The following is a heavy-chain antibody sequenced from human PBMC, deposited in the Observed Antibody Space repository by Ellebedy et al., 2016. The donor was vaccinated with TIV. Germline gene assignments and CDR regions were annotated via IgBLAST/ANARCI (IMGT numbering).Heavy chain of an antibody. Sequence: SETLSLTXTVSRDSLNSAAYYWNWIRQPPGKGLEWIGFIYYTGSADYNPSLKSRVNLSVDTSSNQFSLRLDSVTVADTAVYYCARMDVVAAADTWGHAFDIWGQGTMVVVYS. CDR1: RDSLNSAAYY. CDR3: ARMDVVAAADTWGHAFDI. J-gene: IGHJ3*02. V-gene: IGHV4-30-4*01. D-gene: IGHD5-12*01. CDR2: IYYTGSA.